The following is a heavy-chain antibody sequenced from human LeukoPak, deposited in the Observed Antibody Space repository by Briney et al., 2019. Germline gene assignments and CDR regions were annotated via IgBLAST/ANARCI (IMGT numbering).Heavy chain of an antibody. CDR3: ARGVTMIVVGSAGAFDI. Sequence: GASVKVSCKASGYTFTGYYMHWVRQAPGQGLEWMGWINPNSGGTNYAQKFQGRVTMTRDTSISTAYMELSSLRAEDTAVYYCARGVTMIVVGSAGAFDIWGQGTMVTVSS. J-gene: IGHJ3*02. D-gene: IGHD3-22*01. CDR1: GYTFTGYY. CDR2: INPNSGGT. V-gene: IGHV1-2*02.